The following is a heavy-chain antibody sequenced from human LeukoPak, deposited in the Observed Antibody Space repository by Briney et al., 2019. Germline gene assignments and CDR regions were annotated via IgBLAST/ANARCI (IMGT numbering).Heavy chain of an antibody. CDR3: ARGWLQLRPTEIENYYYYMDV. J-gene: IGHJ6*03. D-gene: IGHD5-24*01. CDR1: GGTFSSYA. Sequence: SVKVSCKASGGTFSSYAISWVRQAPGQGLEWMGGISPIFGTANYAQKFQGRVTITTDESTSTAYMELSSLRSEDTAVYYCARGWLQLRPTEIENYYYYMDVWGKGTTVTVSS. CDR2: ISPIFGTA. V-gene: IGHV1-69*05.